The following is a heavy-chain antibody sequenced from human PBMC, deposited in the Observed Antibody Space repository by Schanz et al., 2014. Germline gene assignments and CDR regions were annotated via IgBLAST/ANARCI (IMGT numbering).Heavy chain of an antibody. CDR2: IQTGGNT. CDR3: AKDQGSYGSESYSYFDY. V-gene: IGHV3-53*01. D-gene: IGHD3-10*01. J-gene: IGHJ4*03. CDR1: GFNVSGNF. Sequence: EVQLVESGGGLIQPGGSLRLSCAASGFNVSGNFMSWVRQAPGKGLEWVSIIQTGGNTYYPDSEKGRFAISRDNSKNTVYLQMTSLRVEDTADYYCAKDQGSYGSESYSYFDYWGQGTLATVSS.